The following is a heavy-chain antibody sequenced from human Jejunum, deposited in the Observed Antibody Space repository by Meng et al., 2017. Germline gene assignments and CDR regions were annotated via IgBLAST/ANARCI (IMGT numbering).Heavy chain of an antibody. D-gene: IGHD1-26*01. Sequence: QIQLQQPVPGLVKRSQTPSLTLSISVDRVSSNSAGWNWIRQSPSRGLKWLGRTYYRSKWYIDYAVSVKSRITINPDTSKNQFSLHLNSVTPEDTAVYYCAGGGLVRSTRGYFDYWGQGTLVTVSS. CDR3: AGGGLVRSTRGYFDY. J-gene: IGHJ4*02. CDR2: TYYRSKWYI. V-gene: IGHV6-1*01. CDR1: VDRVSSNSAG.